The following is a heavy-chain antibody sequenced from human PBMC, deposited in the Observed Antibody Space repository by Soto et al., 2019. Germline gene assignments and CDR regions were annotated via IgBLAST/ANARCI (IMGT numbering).Heavy chain of an antibody. V-gene: IGHV1-69*01. J-gene: IGHJ5*02. D-gene: IGHD7-27*01. CDR1: GDSFGSDA. CDR3: ARLGRGSFDP. CDR2: IIPMLGKA. Sequence: QVQLVQSGAEVRKPGSSVKVSCQSSGDSFGSDAINWVRQAPGQGLEWMGGIIPMLGKANYAHTFQDRVRITATQAANTAYMELRGLRSEATAVYSCARLGRGSFDPWGQGTPVTVSS.